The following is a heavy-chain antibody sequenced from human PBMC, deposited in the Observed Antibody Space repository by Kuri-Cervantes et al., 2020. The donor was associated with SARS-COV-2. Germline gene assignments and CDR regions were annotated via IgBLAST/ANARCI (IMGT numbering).Heavy chain of an antibody. J-gene: IGHJ4*02. Sequence: GESLKISCEASGFTFSSYGMHWVRQAPGKGLEWVAVISYDGSNKYYADSVKGRFTISRDNSKNTLYLQMNSLRAEDTAVYYCAKDSGYYDSSGYYRYWGQGTLVTVSS. V-gene: IGHV3-30*18. CDR1: GFTFSSYG. CDR2: ISYDGSNK. D-gene: IGHD3-22*01. CDR3: AKDSGYYDSSGYYRY.